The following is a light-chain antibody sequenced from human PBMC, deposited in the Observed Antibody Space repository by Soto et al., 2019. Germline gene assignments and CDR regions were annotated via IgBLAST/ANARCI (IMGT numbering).Light chain of an antibody. Sequence: EIVMTQSTATLSVSPGERATLSCRASQSVSSNFACYQQKPGQAPRLLIYGASTRATGITARFSGSGSGTEFTLTISSLQSEDFAVYYCQQYNNWPPYTFGQGTKLEIK. V-gene: IGKV3-15*01. CDR2: GAS. CDR3: QQYNNWPPYT. J-gene: IGKJ2*01. CDR1: QSVSSN.